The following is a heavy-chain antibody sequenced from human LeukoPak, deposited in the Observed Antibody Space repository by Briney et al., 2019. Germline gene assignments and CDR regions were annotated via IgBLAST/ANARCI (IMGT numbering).Heavy chain of an antibody. CDR1: GFTFSSYA. CDR2: ITGSAGGT. V-gene: IGHV3-23*01. D-gene: IGHD2-8*01. CDR3: TTPNEGNWFDP. Sequence: GGSLRLSCAASGFTFSSYAMSWVCQAPGKGLEWVSVITGSAGGTLYADSVKGRFTISRDNSKNTLYLQMNSLKTEDTALYYCTTPNEGNWFDPWGQGTLVTVSS. J-gene: IGHJ5*02.